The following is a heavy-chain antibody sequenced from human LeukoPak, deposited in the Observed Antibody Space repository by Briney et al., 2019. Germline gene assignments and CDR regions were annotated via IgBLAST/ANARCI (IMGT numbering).Heavy chain of an antibody. CDR3: ARDRLTGYDAFDI. CDR1: GYTFTGYY. J-gene: IGHJ3*02. V-gene: IGHV1-2*02. Sequence: GASVKVSCKASGYTFTGYYMHWVRQAPGQGLEWMGWINPNNDGTNYAQKFQGRVTMTRDTSINTAYMELSRLRSDDTALYYCARDRLTGYDAFDIWGQGTMVTVSS. CDR2: INPNNDGT. D-gene: IGHD7-27*01.